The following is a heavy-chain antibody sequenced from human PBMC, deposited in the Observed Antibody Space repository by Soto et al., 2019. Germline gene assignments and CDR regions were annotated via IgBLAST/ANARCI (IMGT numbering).Heavy chain of an antibody. CDR3: ARDLWGYCGTDCYPLDV. J-gene: IGHJ6*02. D-gene: IGHD2-21*02. Sequence: QVQLQESGPGLVKPSETLSLTCTVSGGSISGYYWSWIRLPPGKGLEWIGYMYNTWSTVYNPSFKSRVTISVDTSKNQFSLKLNSVIAADTAVYYCARDLWGYCGTDCYPLDVWGQGTTVTVSS. CDR2: MYNTWST. CDR1: GGSISGYY. V-gene: IGHV4-59*01.